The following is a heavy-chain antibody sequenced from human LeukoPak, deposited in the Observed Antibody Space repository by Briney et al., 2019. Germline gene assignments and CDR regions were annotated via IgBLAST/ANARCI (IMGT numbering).Heavy chain of an antibody. Sequence: SETLSLTCDVSGASISRGSWWSWVRQPPGKGLEWIGEFSHSGITNFNLSLKSRVTISVGKSRNQFSLNLISVTAADTAVYFCARNGGHNQEHWGQGTLVTVSS. CDR1: GASISRGSW. CDR3: ARNGGHNQEH. J-gene: IGHJ4*02. D-gene: IGHD1-1*01. CDR2: FSHSGIT. V-gene: IGHV4-4*02.